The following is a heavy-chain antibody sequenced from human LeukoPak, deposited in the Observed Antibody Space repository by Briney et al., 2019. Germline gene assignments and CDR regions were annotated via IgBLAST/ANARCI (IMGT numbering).Heavy chain of an antibody. CDR1: EYSFTTYW. Sequence: GESLKISCKGSEYSFTTYWIGWVRQTPGKGLEWMGIIYPGDSDTKYGPSFQGQVTISTDKSISTAYLQWSSLKASDTAMYYCATLSITMVRGVPNAFDIWGQGTMVTVSS. CDR3: ATLSITMVRGVPNAFDI. J-gene: IGHJ3*02. D-gene: IGHD3-10*01. CDR2: IYPGDSDT. V-gene: IGHV5-51*01.